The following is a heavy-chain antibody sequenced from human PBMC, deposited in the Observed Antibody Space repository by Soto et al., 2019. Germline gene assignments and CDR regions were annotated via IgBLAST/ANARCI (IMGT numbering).Heavy chain of an antibody. J-gene: IGHJ6*02. Sequence: PSQTLSLTCAISGDSVSSNSAAWNWIRQSPSRGLEWLGRTYYRSKWYNDYAVSVKSRITINPDTSKNQFSLQLNSVTPEDTAVYYCARDYYDFWSGPGRRASSSYGMDVWGQGTTVTVSS. CDR2: TYYRSKWYN. V-gene: IGHV6-1*01. CDR3: ARDYYDFWSGPGRRASSSYGMDV. CDR1: GDSVSSNSAA. D-gene: IGHD3-3*01.